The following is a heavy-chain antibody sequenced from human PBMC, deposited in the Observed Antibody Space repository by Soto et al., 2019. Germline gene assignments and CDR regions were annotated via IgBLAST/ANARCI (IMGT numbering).Heavy chain of an antibody. Sequence: ASVKVSCKASGYTFTSYGISWVRQAPGQGLEWMGWISAYNGNTNYAQKLQGRVTMTRNTSTSTAYMELSSLRSEDTAVYYCARTLLDRGGGMDVWGQGTTVTVSS. D-gene: IGHD2-15*01. CDR3: ARTLLDRGGGMDV. J-gene: IGHJ6*02. V-gene: IGHV1-18*01. CDR1: GYTFTSYG. CDR2: ISAYNGNT.